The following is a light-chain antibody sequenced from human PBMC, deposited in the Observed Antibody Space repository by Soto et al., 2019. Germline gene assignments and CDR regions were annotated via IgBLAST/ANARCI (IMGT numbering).Light chain of an antibody. CDR1: QSISSW. V-gene: IGKV1-5*01. Sequence: DIQMTQSPSTLSASVLDIVTMPCRASQSISSWLAWYQQKPGKAPKLLIYDASTLQSGVPSRYSGSGSGTEFTLTISSLQTDDFATYYCQHYNSHSTFGQGTKVDIK. CDR3: QHYNSHST. J-gene: IGKJ1*01. CDR2: DAS.